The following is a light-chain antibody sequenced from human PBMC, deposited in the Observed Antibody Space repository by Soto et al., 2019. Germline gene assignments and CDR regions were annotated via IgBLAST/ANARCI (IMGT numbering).Light chain of an antibody. CDR3: HQYGRSQP. Sequence: EIAVTQSPATLSVSAMERPTLSCRASQSVSSNLAWYQQKPGQAPRLLIYGASTRATGIPARFSGSGSGTESTLTISRLEPEDFAVYYCHQYGRSQPFGHVANVDI. CDR1: QSVSSN. V-gene: IGKV3-15*01. CDR2: GAS. J-gene: IGKJ3*01.